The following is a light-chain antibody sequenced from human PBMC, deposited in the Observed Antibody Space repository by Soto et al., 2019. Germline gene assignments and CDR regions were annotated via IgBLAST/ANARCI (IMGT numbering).Light chain of an antibody. CDR3: GLYTLSDTVI. Sequence: QSALTQPASVSGSPGQSITISCTGTTSDIANYNLVSWYQQHPGKVPKLIIHEDNKRPSGISDRFSGSKSGNTASLTISALQAEDEADYYCGLYTLSDTVILGGGTKLTVL. V-gene: IGLV2-14*02. CDR1: TSDIANYNL. CDR2: EDN. J-gene: IGLJ2*01.